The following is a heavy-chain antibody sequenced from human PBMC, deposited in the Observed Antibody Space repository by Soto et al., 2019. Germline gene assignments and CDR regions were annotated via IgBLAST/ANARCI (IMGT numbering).Heavy chain of an antibody. D-gene: IGHD2-2*01. J-gene: IGHJ4*02. CDR2: ISSGSNII. CDR1: GFTFGDYA. Sequence: GGSLRLSCTASGFTFGDYAMSWFRQAPGKGLEWVSYISSGSNIIYYADSVKGRFTISRDNAKNSLYLQMNSLRAEDTAVYYCARDCTNTSCYDYFDFWGQGTLVTVSS. CDR3: ARDCTNTSCYDYFDF. V-gene: IGHV3-11*01.